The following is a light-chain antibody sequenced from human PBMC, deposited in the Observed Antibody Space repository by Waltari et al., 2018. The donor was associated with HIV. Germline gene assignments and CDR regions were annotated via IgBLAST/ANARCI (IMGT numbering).Light chain of an antibody. V-gene: IGLV2-23*01. CDR2: EDN. J-gene: IGLJ2*01. Sequence: QSALTQPAPVSGSPGQSITISGPGTSSDTGNYNLVSWYQLYPGNAPKPLIYEDNTRPSGVSTPSSGSKSADPASLTISGLQAEDDADYYCCAYAGGLEFGGGTKLTVL. CDR3: CAYAGGLE. CDR1: SSDTGNYNL.